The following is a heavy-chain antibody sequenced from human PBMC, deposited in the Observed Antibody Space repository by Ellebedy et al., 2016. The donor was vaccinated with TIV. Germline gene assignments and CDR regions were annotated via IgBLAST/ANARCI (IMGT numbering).Heavy chain of an antibody. CDR3: ARIPYDFLTGHPYYYMDV. D-gene: IGHD3-9*01. V-gene: IGHV4-39*07. Sequence: MPSETLSLTCTVSGGSISTSSYYWGWIRQPPGKGLEWIGNIYYSGSTYYNPSLKSRVTTSVDTSTNQFSLKLTSVIPPVTAVYYCARIPYDFLTGHPYYYMDVWGKGTTVTVSS. J-gene: IGHJ6*03. CDR2: IYYSGST. CDR1: GGSISTSSYY.